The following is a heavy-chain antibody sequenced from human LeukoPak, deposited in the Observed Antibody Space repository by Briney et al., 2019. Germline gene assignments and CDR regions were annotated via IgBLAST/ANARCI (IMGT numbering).Heavy chain of an antibody. V-gene: IGHV1-2*02. J-gene: IGHJ6*03. CDR2: INPNSGGT. CDR3: ARAALGRDYYYYMDV. CDR1: GYTFTGCY. Sequence: ASVKVSCKASGYTFTGCYMHWVRQAPGQGLEWMGWINPNSGGTNYAQKFQGRVTMTRDMSISTAYMELSRLRSDDTAVYYCARAALGRDYYYYMDVWGKGTTVTVSS.